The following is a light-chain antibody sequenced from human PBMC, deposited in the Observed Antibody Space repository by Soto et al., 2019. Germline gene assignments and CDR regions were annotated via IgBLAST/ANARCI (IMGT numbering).Light chain of an antibody. J-gene: IGKJ4*01. Sequence: AIQMAQSPSSLSASVGDRVTITCRASQGIGNDVGWFQQKPGNAPKLLIYAAATLQSGVRSRFSGSRSGTDVTLTISSLQPEDFATYYCLQDHNYPLTFGGGTKVEIK. V-gene: IGKV1-6*02. CDR3: LQDHNYPLT. CDR2: AAA. CDR1: QGIGND.